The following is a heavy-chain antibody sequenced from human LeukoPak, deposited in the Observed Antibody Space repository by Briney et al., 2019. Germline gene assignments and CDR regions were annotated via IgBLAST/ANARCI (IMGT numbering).Heavy chain of an antibody. D-gene: IGHD3-22*01. CDR3: ARLSRPKSSAYYFSYFDY. V-gene: IGHV4-59*08. CDR2: IYYSGST. CDR1: GGSISSYY. J-gene: IGHJ4*02. Sequence: SETLSLTCTVSGGSISSYYWSWIRQPPGKGLEWIGYIYYSGSTNYNPSLKSRVTISVDTSKNQFSLKLSSVTAADTAVYYCARLSRPKSSAYYFSYFDYWGQGTLVTVSS.